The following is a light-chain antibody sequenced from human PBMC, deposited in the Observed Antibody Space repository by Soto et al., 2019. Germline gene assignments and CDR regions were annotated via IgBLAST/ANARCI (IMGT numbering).Light chain of an antibody. J-gene: IGLJ1*01. CDR3: SSYTSSSTFV. CDR2: NVT. CDR1: SSDVGGYNY. Sequence: QSALTQPASVSGSPEQSITISCTGTSSDVGGYNYVSWYQQHPGKVPKLMIYNVTNRPSGVSNRFSGSKSGNTASLTISGLQTEDEADYYCSSYTSSSTFVFGTGTKLTVL. V-gene: IGLV2-14*03.